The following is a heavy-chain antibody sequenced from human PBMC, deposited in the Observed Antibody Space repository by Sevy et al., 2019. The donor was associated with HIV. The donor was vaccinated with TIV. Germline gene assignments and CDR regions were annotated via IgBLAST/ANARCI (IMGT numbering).Heavy chain of an antibody. D-gene: IGHD3-10*01. J-gene: IGHJ4*02. CDR1: GGSISSGDYY. V-gene: IGHV4-30-4*01. CDR2: IYYSGST. Sequence: SETLSLTCTVSGGSISSGDYYWSWIRQPPGKGLEWIGYIYYSGSTYYNPSLKSRVTISVDTSKNQFSLKLSSVTAADTAVYYCAGTSHYYGSVSYYWGQGTLATVSS. CDR3: AGTSHYYGSVSYY.